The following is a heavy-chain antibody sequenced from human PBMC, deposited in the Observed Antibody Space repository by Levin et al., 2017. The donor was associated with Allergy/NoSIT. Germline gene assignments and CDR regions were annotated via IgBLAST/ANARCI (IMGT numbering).Heavy chain of an antibody. V-gene: IGHV3-49*03. CDR3: LDYFGSGSYDKRDY. CDR2: IRSKAYGGTT. D-gene: IGHD3-10*01. J-gene: IGHJ4*02. CDR1: GFTFGDYA. Sequence: GGSLRLSCTTSGFTFGDYAMSWFRQAPGKGLEWVGFIRSKAYGGTTEYAASVKGRFIISRDDSKSIAYLQMNSLKTEDTAVYYCLDYFGSGSYDKRDYWGQGTLVTVSS.